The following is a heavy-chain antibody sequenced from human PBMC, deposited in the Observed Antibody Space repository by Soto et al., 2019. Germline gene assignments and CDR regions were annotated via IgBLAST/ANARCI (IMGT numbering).Heavy chain of an antibody. J-gene: IGHJ6*02. CDR3: ARGGTTLSYAVDV. CDR2: INPNNGCA. Sequence: ASVKVSCKASGYTFTDYYMHWVRQDPRQGLEWMGWINPNNGCANFAQKFQGRVIMTRDTSISTAYMELSSLTSDDSAVYYCARGGTTLSYAVDVWGQGTTVTVSS. V-gene: IGHV1-2*02. CDR1: GYTFTDYY. D-gene: IGHD4-17*01.